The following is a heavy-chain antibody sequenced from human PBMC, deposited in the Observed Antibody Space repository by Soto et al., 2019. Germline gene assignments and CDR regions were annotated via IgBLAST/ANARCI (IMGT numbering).Heavy chain of an antibody. J-gene: IGHJ1*01. Sequence: GSLRLSCAASGFTFGVYNMQWVRQAPGKGLEWVSSISSSSSYIYYADSVKGRFTISRDNAKNSLYLQMNSLRAEDTAVYYCAVLPGIAAATSPQHWGQGTLVTVSS. V-gene: IGHV3-21*01. CDR3: AVLPGIAAATSPQH. CDR1: GFTFGVYN. D-gene: IGHD6-13*01. CDR2: ISSSSSYI.